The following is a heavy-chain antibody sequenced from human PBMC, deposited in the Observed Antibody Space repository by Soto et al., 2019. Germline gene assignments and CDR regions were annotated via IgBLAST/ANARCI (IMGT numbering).Heavy chain of an antibody. CDR2: IYYTGLT. CDR3: ARSAAADY. J-gene: IGHJ4*02. CDR1: GGSISRFY. V-gene: IGHV4-59*01. Sequence: SETLSLTCTVSGGSISRFYWSWIRLPPGKGLEWIGNIYYTGLTHCNPSLRSRVTISVDTSKNQFSLKLSSVTAADTAVYYCARSAAADYWGQGXLVTVYS. D-gene: IGHD6-13*01.